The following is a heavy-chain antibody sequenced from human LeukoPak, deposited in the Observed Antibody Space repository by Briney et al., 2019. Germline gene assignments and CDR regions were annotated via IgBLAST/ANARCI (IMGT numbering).Heavy chain of an antibody. CDR2: IYSGGST. Sequence: PGGALGLSWAAAGFPIRSNHMRWGRQPRGEGLGWVSVIYSGGSTYYLDSVQGRFTISRDNSKNTLYLQMNSLRAEDTAVYYCARSGSDYYGMDVWGQGTTVTVSS. CDR3: ARSGSDYYGMDV. J-gene: IGHJ6*02. D-gene: IGHD5-12*01. V-gene: IGHV3-53*01. CDR1: GFPIRSNH.